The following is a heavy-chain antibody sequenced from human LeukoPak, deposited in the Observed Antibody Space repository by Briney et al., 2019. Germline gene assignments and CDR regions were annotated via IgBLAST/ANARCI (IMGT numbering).Heavy chain of an antibody. D-gene: IGHD6-19*01. Sequence: ASVRVSCKASGYTFTGFFVHWVRQAPGQGLEWMGWINPNSDGTSYGQKFQGRVTMTTDMSNSTAYMKLRGLRSDDMATYYCARGTEATSGWDLTYWGQGTLVTVSS. CDR3: ARGTEATSGWDLTY. J-gene: IGHJ4*02. CDR1: GYTFTGFF. V-gene: IGHV1-2*02. CDR2: INPNSDGT.